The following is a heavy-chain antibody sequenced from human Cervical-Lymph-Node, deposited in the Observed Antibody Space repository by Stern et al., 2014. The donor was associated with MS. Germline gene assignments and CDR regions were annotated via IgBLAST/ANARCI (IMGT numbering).Heavy chain of an antibody. CDR1: GGSISSYY. V-gene: IGHV4-59*01. CDR3: ARGLTNVDY. CDR2: IYYSGST. Sequence: QVQLQESGPGLVKPSETLSLTCTVSGGSISSYYWSWIRQPPGKGLEWIGYIYYSGSTNYSPSLKSRVTISVDPSKNQFSLKLSSVTAADTAVYYCARGLTNVDYWGQGTLVTVPS. J-gene: IGHJ4*02.